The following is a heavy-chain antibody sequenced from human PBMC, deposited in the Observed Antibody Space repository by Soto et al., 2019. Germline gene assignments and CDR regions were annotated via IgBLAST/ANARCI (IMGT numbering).Heavy chain of an antibody. V-gene: IGHV3-30*18. J-gene: IGHJ3*02. CDR3: AKVGVDYYDSSGFGTDAFDI. CDR1: GFTFSSYG. CDR2: ISYDGSNK. Sequence: PGGSLRLSCAASGFTFSSYGMHWVRQAPGKGLEWVAVISYDGSNKYYADSVKGRFTISRDNSKNTLYLQMNSLRAEDTAVYYCAKVGVDYYDSSGFGTDAFDIWGQGTMVTVSS. D-gene: IGHD3-22*01.